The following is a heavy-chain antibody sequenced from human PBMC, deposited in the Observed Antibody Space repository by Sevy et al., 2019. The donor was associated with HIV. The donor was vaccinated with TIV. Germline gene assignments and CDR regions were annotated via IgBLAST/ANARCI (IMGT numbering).Heavy chain of an antibody. V-gene: IGHV4-34*01. D-gene: IGHD6-13*01. CDR3: ARSVHSSSWYPGIYYYYGMDV. CDR2: INHSGST. CDR1: GGSFSGYY. J-gene: IGHJ6*02. Sequence: SETLSLTCAVYGGSFSGYYWSWIRQPPGKGLEWIGEINHSGSTNYNPSLKSRVTISVDTSKNQFSLKLSSVTAAATAVYYCARSVHSSSWYPGIYYYYGMDVWGQGTTVTVSS.